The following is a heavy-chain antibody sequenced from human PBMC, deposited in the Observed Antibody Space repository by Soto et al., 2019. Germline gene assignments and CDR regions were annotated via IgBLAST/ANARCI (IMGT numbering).Heavy chain of an antibody. CDR1: GFTFSSYA. J-gene: IGHJ1*01. Sequence: GGSLRLSCAASGFTFSSYAMSWVRQAPGKGLEWVSAISGSGGSTYYADSVKGRFTISRDNSKNTLYLQMNSLRAEDTAVYYCAKDPFYSSGWYQYFQHWGQGTLVTVSS. CDR3: AKDPFYSSGWYQYFQH. D-gene: IGHD6-19*01. V-gene: IGHV3-23*01. CDR2: ISGSGGST.